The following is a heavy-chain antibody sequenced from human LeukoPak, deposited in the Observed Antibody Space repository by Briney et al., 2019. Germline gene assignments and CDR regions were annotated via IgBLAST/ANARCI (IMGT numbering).Heavy chain of an antibody. V-gene: IGHV4-34*01. J-gene: IGHJ4*02. CDR1: GGSFSGYY. D-gene: IGHD3-9*01. CDR2: INHSGST. Sequence: SETLSLTYAVYGGSFSGYYWSWIRQPPGKGLEWIGEINHSGSTNYNPSLKSRVTISVDTSKNQFSLKLSSVTAADTAVYYCARNGYYDILTGYYPFDYWGQGTLVTVSS. CDR3: ARNGYYDILTGYYPFDY.